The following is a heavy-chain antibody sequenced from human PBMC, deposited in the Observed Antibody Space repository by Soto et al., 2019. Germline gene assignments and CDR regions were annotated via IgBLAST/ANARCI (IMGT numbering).Heavy chain of an antibody. J-gene: IGHJ5*02. V-gene: IGHV1-69*13. D-gene: IGHD3-3*01. Sequence: ASVKVSCKASGGTFSSYAISWVRQAPGQGLEWMGGIIPMFGTANYAQKFQGRVTITAYESTRTAYMERSSLRSEDTAVYYCARAGSDSPVVGVAYNWFDPWGQGTLVTVSS. CDR1: GGTFSSYA. CDR3: ARAGSDSPVVGVAYNWFDP. CDR2: IIPMFGTA.